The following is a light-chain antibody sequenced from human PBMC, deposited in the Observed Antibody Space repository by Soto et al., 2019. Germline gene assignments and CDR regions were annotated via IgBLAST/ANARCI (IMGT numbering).Light chain of an antibody. J-gene: IGLJ3*02. CDR1: SGSIASNY. CDR2: EDN. CDR3: QSHDNSNPWV. Sequence: NFMLTQPHSVSESPGKTVTISCTRSSGSIASNYVQWYQQRPGSAPTTVICEDNQRPSGVPDRFSGSIDSSSNSASLTISGLKTEDEADYYCQSHDNSNPWVFGGGTKVTVL. V-gene: IGLV6-57*04.